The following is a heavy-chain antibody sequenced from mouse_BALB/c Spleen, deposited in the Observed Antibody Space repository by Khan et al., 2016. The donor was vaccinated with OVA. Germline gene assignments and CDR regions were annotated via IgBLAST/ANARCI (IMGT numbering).Heavy chain of an antibody. CDR2: ISGDSNTI. V-gene: IGHV5-17*02. J-gene: IGHJ2*01. CDR1: GFTFNSYG. CDR3: VTSYFYGYYFDY. Sequence: EVQLQESGGGLVQPGGSRKLSCAASGFTFNSYGIHWVRQAPEKGLEWVAYISGDSNTIYYADTVKGRFTISRDNPKNTLFLQMTSLMSEDTAMYYCVTSYFYGYYFDYWGPGTTLTVS. D-gene: IGHD1-1*01.